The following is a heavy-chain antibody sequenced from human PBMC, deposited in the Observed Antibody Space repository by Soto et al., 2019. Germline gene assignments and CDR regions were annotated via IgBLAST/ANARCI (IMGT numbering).Heavy chain of an antibody. V-gene: IGHV4-30-2*01. J-gene: IGHJ6*02. CDR1: GGSISSGGYS. CDR2: IYHSGST. CDR3: ARDRYDFWEGVYYYYYGMDV. D-gene: IGHD3-3*01. Sequence: TSETLSLTCAVSGGSISSGGYSWSWIRQPPGKGLEWIGYIYHSGSTYYNPSLKSRVTISVDRSKNQFSLKLSSVTAADTAVYYCARDRYDFWEGVYYYYYGMDVWGQGTTVTVSS.